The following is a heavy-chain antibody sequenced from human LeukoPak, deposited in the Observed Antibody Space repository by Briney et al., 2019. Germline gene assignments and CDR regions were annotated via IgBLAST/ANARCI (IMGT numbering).Heavy chain of an antibody. CDR2: IYTSGST. CDR3: AREPTYDFGSGYPFDY. V-gene: IGHV4-61*02. Sequence: PSETLSLTCTVSGGSISGGSYYWSWIRQPAGKGLEWIGRIYTSGSTNYNPSPKSRVTISVDTSKNQFSLKLSSVTAADTAVYYCAREPTYDFGSGYPFDYWGQGTLVTVSS. CDR1: GGSISGGSYY. D-gene: IGHD3/OR15-3a*01. J-gene: IGHJ4*02.